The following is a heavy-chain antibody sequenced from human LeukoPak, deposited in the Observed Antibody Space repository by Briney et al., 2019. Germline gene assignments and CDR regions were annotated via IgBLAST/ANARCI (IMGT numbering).Heavy chain of an antibody. J-gene: IGHJ4*02. D-gene: IGHD6-19*01. Sequence: ASVKVSCKATGYTFTRHYIHWIRQAPGQGLEWMGIINPSGGSTSYAQKFQGRVTMTRDTSTSTVYMELSSLRSEDTAVYYCARAQSYDYWGQGTLVTVSS. CDR1: GYTFTRHY. CDR2: INPSGGST. V-gene: IGHV1-46*01. CDR3: ARAQSYDY.